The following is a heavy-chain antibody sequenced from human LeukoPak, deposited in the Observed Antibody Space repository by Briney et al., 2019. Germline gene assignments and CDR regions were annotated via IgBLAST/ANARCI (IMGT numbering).Heavy chain of an antibody. CDR2: ISSSSSYI. J-gene: IGHJ6*03. Sequence: PGGSLRLSCAASGFTFSSYSVNWVRQAPGKGLEWVSSISSSSSYIYYADSVKGRFTISRDNAKNSLYLQMNSLRAEDTAVYYCARVENSSPYYYYCYMDVWGKGTTVTVSS. V-gene: IGHV3-21*01. CDR3: ARVENSSPYYYYCYMDV. CDR1: GFTFSSYS. D-gene: IGHD6-6*01.